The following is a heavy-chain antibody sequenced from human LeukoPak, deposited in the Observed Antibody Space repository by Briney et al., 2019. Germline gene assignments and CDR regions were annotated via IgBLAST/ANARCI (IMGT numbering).Heavy chain of an antibody. D-gene: IGHD2-2*01. Sequence: PSQTLSLTCTVSGRSISSGSYYWSWIRQPAGKGLEWIGRIYTSGSTNYNPSLQSRVTISVDTSKNQFSLKLSSVTAADTAVYYCARHNVVGYCSSTSCYLPDYWGQGTLVTVSS. CDR3: ARHNVVGYCSSTSCYLPDY. V-gene: IGHV4-61*02. J-gene: IGHJ4*02. CDR2: IYTSGST. CDR1: GRSISSGSYY.